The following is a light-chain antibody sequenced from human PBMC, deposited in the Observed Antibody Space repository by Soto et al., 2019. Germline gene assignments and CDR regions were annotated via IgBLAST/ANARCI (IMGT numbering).Light chain of an antibody. CDR3: HQYDTVPYD. V-gene: IGKV3D-11*03. Sequence: EIVLTQSPATLSSFPGDRVTLSCRASQAVNTRLAWYQHKPGQAPRLLIYLASNRAAGVPARFSGSGSGTDFTLTISNVEPEDFATYYCHQYDTVPYDFGPGTKVDL. CDR2: LAS. J-gene: IGKJ3*01. CDR1: QAVNTR.